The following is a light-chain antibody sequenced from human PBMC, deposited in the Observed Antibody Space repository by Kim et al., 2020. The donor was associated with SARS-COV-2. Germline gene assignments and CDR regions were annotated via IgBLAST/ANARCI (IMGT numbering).Light chain of an antibody. CDR3: QLWVSRAAV. CDR2: RDK. V-gene: IGLV3-9*01. Sequence: SVAPGQTASIICGGSQIGSDNVNWYQQKPGQAPVMVMYRDKTRPSGIPGRFSGSNSGNTATLTISRAQAEDEADYFCQLWVSRAAVFGGGTQLTVL. CDR1: QIGSDN. J-gene: IGLJ2*01.